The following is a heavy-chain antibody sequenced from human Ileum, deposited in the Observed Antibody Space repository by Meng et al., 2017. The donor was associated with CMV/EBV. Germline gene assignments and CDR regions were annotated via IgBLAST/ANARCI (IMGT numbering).Heavy chain of an antibody. J-gene: IGHJ4*02. CDR1: GGTFSSYA. Sequence: SVKVSCKASGGTFSSYAISWVRQAPGQGLEWRGGIIPIFGTANYAQKFQGRVTITTDESTSTAYMELSSLRSEDTAVYYCARGVRGGQDYDFWSGYSQGYFDYWGQGTLVTVSS. CDR3: ARGVRGGQDYDFWSGYSQGYFDY. D-gene: IGHD3-3*01. CDR2: IIPIFGTA. V-gene: IGHV1-69*05.